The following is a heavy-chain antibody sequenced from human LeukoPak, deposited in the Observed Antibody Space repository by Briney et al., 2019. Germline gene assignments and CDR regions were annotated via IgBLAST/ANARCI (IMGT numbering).Heavy chain of an antibody. Sequence: SETLSLTCTVSGYSISSGYCWGWIRQPPGKGLEWIGSIYYSGSTYYNPSLKSRVTISVDTSKNQFSLKLSSVTAADTAVYYCATGGRLYGSGSYAPYYFDYWGQGTLVTVSS. CDR1: GYSISSGYC. CDR2: IYYSGST. CDR3: ATGGRLYGSGSYAPYYFDY. D-gene: IGHD3-10*01. J-gene: IGHJ4*02. V-gene: IGHV4-38-2*02.